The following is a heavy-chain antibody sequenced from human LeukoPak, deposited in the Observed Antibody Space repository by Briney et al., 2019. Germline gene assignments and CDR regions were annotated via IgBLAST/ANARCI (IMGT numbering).Heavy chain of an antibody. CDR3: AKLYSGTRPPDH. J-gene: IGHJ4*02. CDR2: IYYSGNT. CDR1: GGSIRSSTYY. D-gene: IGHD3-10*01. V-gene: IGHV4-39*01. Sequence: SETLSLTCTVSGGSIRSSTYYWGWIRQPPGKGLEWIGSIYYSGNTYYSPSLKSRVTISVDTSKNQFSLKLSSVTAADTAVYYCAKLYSGTRPPDHWGQGILVTVSS.